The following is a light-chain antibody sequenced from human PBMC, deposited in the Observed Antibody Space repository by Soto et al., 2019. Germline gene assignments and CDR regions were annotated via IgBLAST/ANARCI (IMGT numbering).Light chain of an antibody. CDR3: FSYTSSGTYV. V-gene: IGLV2-14*01. J-gene: IGLJ1*01. CDR2: EVS. Sequence: QSALTQPPSASGSPGQSVTISCTGTSSDVDGCKFVSWYQQHPGKAPKLMIYEVSNRPSGVSNRFSGSKSGNTASLTISGLQAEDETDYYCFSYTSSGTYVFGTGTKLTVL. CDR1: SSDVDGCKF.